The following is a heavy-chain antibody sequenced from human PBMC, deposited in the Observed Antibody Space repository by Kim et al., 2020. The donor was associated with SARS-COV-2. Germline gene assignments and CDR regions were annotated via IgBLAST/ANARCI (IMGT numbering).Heavy chain of an antibody. CDR3: ARGVSAGY. CDR2: GSSRI. J-gene: IGHJ4*02. Sequence: GSSRIIYADSVWGRFTISRDNAKNSLFLQMNSLRVDGTAVYYCARGVSAGYWGQGTLVTVSS. V-gene: IGHV3-21*01.